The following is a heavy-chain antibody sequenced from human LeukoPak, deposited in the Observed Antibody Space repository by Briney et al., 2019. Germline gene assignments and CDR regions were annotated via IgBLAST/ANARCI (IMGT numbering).Heavy chain of an antibody. J-gene: IGHJ3*02. D-gene: IGHD1-26*01. V-gene: IGHV3-30*18. CDR2: ISYDGINK. CDR3: AKLPAPPGPEWELFSGNAFDI. CDR1: GFTFSSYG. Sequence: GGSLRLSCSASGFTFSSYGMHWVRQAPGKGLEWVAVISYDGINKYYADSVKGRFTISRDDSKNTLYLQMNSLRAEDTAAYYCAKLPAPPGPEWELFSGNAFDIWGQGTMVTVSS.